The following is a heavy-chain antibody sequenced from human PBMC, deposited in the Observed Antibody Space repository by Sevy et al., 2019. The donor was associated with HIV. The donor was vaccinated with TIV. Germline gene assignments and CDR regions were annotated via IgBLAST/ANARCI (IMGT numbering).Heavy chain of an antibody. Sequence: GSLRLSCAASGFTFSTYNMNWVRQAPGKGLEWVSSIWSSSSYIYYADSVKGRFTISRDNAKNSLYLQMNSLKVEDTAVYYCARDRTYGSFIDYWGQGTLVTVSS. V-gene: IGHV3-21*01. J-gene: IGHJ4*02. CDR1: GFTFSTYN. CDR3: ARDRTYGSFIDY. D-gene: IGHD3-10*01. CDR2: IWSSSSYI.